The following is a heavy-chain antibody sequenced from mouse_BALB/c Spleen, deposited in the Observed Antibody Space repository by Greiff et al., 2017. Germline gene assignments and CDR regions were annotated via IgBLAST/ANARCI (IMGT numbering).Heavy chain of an antibody. J-gene: IGHJ3*01. V-gene: IGHV1-7*01. D-gene: IGHD2-1*01. CDR3: ARGGNGNSFAY. CDR2: INPSTGYT. CDR1: GYTFTSYW. Sequence: VKVVESGAELAKPGASVKMSCKASGYTFTSYWMHWVKQRPGQGLEWIGYINPSTGYTEYNQKFKDKATLTADKSSSTAYMQLSSLTSEDSAVYYCARGGNGNSFAYWGQGTLVTVSA.